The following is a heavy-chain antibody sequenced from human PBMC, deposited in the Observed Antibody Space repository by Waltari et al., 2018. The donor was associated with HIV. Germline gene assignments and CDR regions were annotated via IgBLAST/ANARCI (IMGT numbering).Heavy chain of an antibody. CDR3: ARDSPAFSRGTEELDY. Sequence: QVQLVESGGGVVQPGKSLRLSCAASGFTFSSYDMHWVRQAPGRGMEWVAVRWHDANTQYYADSVQGRFTISRDNSKNTLYLQMNSLRAEDTALYYCARDSPAFSRGTEELDYWGQGTTVTVSS. V-gene: IGHV3-33*01. CDR1: GFTFSSYD. D-gene: IGHD2-2*01. CDR2: RWHDANTQ. J-gene: IGHJ4*03.